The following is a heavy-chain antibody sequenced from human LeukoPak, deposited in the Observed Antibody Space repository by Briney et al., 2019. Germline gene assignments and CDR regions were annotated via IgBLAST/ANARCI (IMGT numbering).Heavy chain of an antibody. CDR3: ARVIGYCSGGSCYSQVFYDAFDI. CDR2: IYTSGST. J-gene: IGHJ3*02. D-gene: IGHD2-15*01. Sequence: SETLSLTCTVSGGSISSYYWSWIRQPAGKGLEWIGRIYTSGSTNYNPSLKSRVTMLVDTSKNQFSLKLSSVTAADTAVYYCARVIGYCSGGSCYSQVFYDAFDIWGQGTMVTVSS. CDR1: GGSISSYY. V-gene: IGHV4-4*07.